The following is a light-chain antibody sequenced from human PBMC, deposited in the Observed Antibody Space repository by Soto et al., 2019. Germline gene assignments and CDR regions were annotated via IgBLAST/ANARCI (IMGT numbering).Light chain of an antibody. CDR3: QQYNNWPQT. J-gene: IGKJ1*01. V-gene: IGKV3-15*01. Sequence: MTQSPSSLSASVGDRVTITCRASQGIGNDLAWYQQKPGQAPRLLIYGASTRATGIPARFSGSGSGTEFTLTVSSLQSEDFAVYYCQQYNNWPQTFGQGTKVDIK. CDR1: QGIGND. CDR2: GAS.